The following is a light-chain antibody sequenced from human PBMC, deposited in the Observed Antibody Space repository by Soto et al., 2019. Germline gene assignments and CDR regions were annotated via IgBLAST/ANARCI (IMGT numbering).Light chain of an antibody. V-gene: IGLV2-8*01. J-gene: IGLJ2*01. CDR3: SSYAGSNNYVV. CDR1: SSDVGGYNY. CDR2: DVS. Sequence: QSALPQPHSASGSPGRSVTISCTGTSSDVGGYNYVSWYQQHPGKDPKLMIYDVSKRPSGVPDRFSGSKSGNTASLTVSGLQAEDEADYYCSSYAGSNNYVVFGGGTKLTVL.